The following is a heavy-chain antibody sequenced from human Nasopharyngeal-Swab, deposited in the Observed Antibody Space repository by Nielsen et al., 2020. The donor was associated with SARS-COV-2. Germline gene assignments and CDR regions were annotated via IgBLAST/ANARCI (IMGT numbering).Heavy chain of an antibody. CDR1: GFTFSSYD. Sequence: GESLKISCAASGFTFSSYDMHWVRQATGKGLEWVSAIGTAGDTYYPGSVKGRFTISRENDKNSLYLQMNSLRAEDTAVYYCARGSGGAQIFDYWGQGTLVTVSS. D-gene: IGHD2-8*02. V-gene: IGHV3-13*01. CDR2: IGTAGDT. J-gene: IGHJ4*02. CDR3: ARGSGGAQIFDY.